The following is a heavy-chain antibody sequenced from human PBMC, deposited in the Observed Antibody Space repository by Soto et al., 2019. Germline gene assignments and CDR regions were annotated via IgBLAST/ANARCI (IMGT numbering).Heavy chain of an antibody. J-gene: IGHJ4*02. Sequence: QVQLVESGGGVVQPGMSLRLSCAASGFTFSSYGMHWVRQAPGKGLEWVAVIWYDGSNNYYADSVKGRFTITRDNSKNTLYLQMNSLRAEDTAVYYCAREDYGSGSFDYWGQGTLVTVSS. CDR1: GFTFSSYG. CDR2: IWYDGSNN. D-gene: IGHD3-10*01. CDR3: AREDYGSGSFDY. V-gene: IGHV3-33*01.